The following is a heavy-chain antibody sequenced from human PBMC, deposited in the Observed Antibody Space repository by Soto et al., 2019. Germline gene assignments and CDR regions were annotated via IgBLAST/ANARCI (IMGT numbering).Heavy chain of an antibody. CDR1: GGSISSSSYF. Sequence: QLQLQESGPGLVKPSETLSLTCTVSGGSISSSSYFWGWIRQPPGKGLEWLGTIYYSGSNYYNPAIKRRVAISVDTSTNQFSLQLSSVTAADTAVYYCARLGCTGPTCWKVVSGYMDVGGKGTAVTVSS. CDR3: ARLGCTGPTCWKVVSGYMDV. D-gene: IGHD2-8*02. J-gene: IGHJ6*03. CDR2: IYYSGSN. V-gene: IGHV4-39*01.